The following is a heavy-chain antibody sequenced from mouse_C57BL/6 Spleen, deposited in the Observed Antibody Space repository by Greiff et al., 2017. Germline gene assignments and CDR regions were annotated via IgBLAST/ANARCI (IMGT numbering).Heavy chain of an antibody. Sequence: VQLQQSGAELVRPGTSVKLSCKASGYTFTSYWMHWVKQRPGQGLEWIGVIDPSDSYTNYNQKFKGKATLTVDKSSSTAYMQLSSLTAGDSAVYYCARDDWGYWGQGTTVTVSS. CDR2: IDPSDSYT. CDR3: ARDDWGY. J-gene: IGHJ4*01. V-gene: IGHV1-59*01. D-gene: IGHD2-4*01. CDR1: GYTFTSYW.